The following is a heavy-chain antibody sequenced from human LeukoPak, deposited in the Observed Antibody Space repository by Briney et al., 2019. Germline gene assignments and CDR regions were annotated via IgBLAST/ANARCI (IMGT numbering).Heavy chain of an antibody. CDR3: ARVDTAMVTWFDP. D-gene: IGHD5-18*01. J-gene: IGHJ5*02. CDR2: IYTSGST. CDR1: GGSISSGSYY. V-gene: IGHV4-61*02. Sequence: SETLSLTCTVSGGSISSGSYYWSWIRQPAGKGLEWIGRIYTSGSTNYNPSLKSRLTISVDTSKNQFSLELSSVTAADTAMYYCARVDTAMVTWFDPWGQGTLVTVSS.